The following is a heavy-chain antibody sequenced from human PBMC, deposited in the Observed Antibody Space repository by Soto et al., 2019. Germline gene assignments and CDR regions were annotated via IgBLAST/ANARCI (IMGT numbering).Heavy chain of an antibody. J-gene: IGHJ4*02. V-gene: IGHV3-73*02. CDR2: IRSKANSYAT. CDR1: GFTFSGSA. D-gene: IGHD1-26*01. CDR3: TRRGSNGVGATAY. Sequence: EVQLVESGGGLVQPGGSLKLSCAASGFTFSGSAMHWVRQASGKVLEWVGRIRSKANSYATAYAASVKGRFTISRDDSKNTAYLQMNSRKTEDTAVYYCTRRGSNGVGATAYWGQGTLVTVSS.